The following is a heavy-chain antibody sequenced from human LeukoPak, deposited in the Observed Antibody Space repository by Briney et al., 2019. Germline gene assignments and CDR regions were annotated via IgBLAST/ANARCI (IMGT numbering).Heavy chain of an antibody. V-gene: IGHV3-30*18. CDR1: GFTFSSYG. Sequence: GGSLRLSCAASGFTFSSYGTHWVRQAPGKGLEWVAVISYDGSNKYYADSVKGRFTISRDNSKNTLYLQMNSLRAEDTAVYYCAKELEGYFYGPVDYWGQGTLVTVSS. CDR2: ISYDGSNK. CDR3: AKELEGYFYGPVDY. D-gene: IGHD3-3*01. J-gene: IGHJ4*02.